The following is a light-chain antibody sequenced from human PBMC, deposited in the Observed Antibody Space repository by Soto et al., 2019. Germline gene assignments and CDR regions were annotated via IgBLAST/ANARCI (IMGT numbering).Light chain of an antibody. J-gene: IGLJ2*01. Sequence: QSALTQPASVSGSPGQSITISCTGTSSDVGAYNYVSWYQQHPGKAPKLMIFEVSDRPSGVSNRFSGSKSGNTASLTISGLQAEDEADYYCSSYTSSNTLVFGGGPKVTVL. CDR1: SSDVGAYNY. CDR3: SSYTSSNTLV. V-gene: IGLV2-14*01. CDR2: EVS.